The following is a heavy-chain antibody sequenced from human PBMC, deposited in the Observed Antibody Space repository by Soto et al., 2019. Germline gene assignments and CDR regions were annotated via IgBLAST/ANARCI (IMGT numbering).Heavy chain of an antibody. CDR3: AKAQAWELLFDF. CDR2: IYYSGST. V-gene: IGHV4-31*03. J-gene: IGHJ4*02. CDR1: GASISSGGYY. Sequence: SETLSLTCTVSGASISSGGYYWSWIRQHPGKGLEWIANIYYSGSTYYNPSLKSRVTISIDTPKNQFSLKLSSVTAADTAVYYCAKAQAWELLFDFWGQGTLVTVS. D-gene: IGHD1-26*01.